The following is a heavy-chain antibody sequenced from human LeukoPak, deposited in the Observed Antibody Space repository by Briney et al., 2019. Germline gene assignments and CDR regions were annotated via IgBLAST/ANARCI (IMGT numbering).Heavy chain of an antibody. CDR1: GGTFSSYA. CDR2: IIPILGIA. J-gene: IGHJ6*02. CDR3: ARWMVTTPYYYYGMDV. D-gene: IGHD5-24*01. V-gene: IGHV1-69*04. Sequence: GASVKVSCKASGGTFSSYAISWVRQAPGQGLEWMGRIIPILGIANYAQKFQGRVTITADKSTSTAYMELSSLRSEDTAVYYCARWMVTTPYYYYGMDVWGQGTTVTVSS.